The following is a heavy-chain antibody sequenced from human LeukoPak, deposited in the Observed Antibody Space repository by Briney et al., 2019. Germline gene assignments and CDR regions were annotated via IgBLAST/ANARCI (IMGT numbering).Heavy chain of an antibody. J-gene: IGHJ3*02. Sequence: SETLSLTCTVSGGSISSYYWSWIRQPAGKGLEWIGRIYTSGSTNYNPSLKSRVTMSVDTSKNQFSLKLSSVTAADTAVYYCASLPGDYYDSSGYYSAFDIWGQGTMVTVSS. CDR3: ASLPGDYYDSSGYYSAFDI. CDR1: GGSISSYY. D-gene: IGHD3-22*01. CDR2: IYTSGST. V-gene: IGHV4-4*07.